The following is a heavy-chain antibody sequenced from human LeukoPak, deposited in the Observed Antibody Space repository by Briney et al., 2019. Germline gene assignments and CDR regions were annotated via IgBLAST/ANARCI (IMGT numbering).Heavy chain of an antibody. CDR2: INAGNGRT. CDR3: ARARWTSTVTTYYLDF. CDR1: GYIFTDYA. D-gene: IGHD4-17*01. Sequence: ASVKVSCKASGYIFTDYAIQWVRQAPGQGLEWMGWINAGNGRTKYSQKFQGRVTITRDTSASTAYMELSGLRSDDTAVYYCARARWTSTVTTYYLDFWGQGTLVTVSP. V-gene: IGHV1-3*01. J-gene: IGHJ4*02.